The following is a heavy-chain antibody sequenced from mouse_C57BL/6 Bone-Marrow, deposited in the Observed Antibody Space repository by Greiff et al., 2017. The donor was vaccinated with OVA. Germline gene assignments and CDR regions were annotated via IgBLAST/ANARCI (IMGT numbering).Heavy chain of an antibody. J-gene: IGHJ4*01. CDR3: AKRYVNSNYYAMDY. D-gene: IGHD2-10*02. CDR1: GYTFTSYW. V-gene: IGHV1-69*01. Sequence: QVQLQQPGAELVMPGASVKLSCKASGYTFTSYWMHWVKQRPGQGLEWIGEIDPSDSYTNYNHKFKGKSTLTVDKSSSTAYMQLSSLTSEDSAVYYCAKRYVNSNYYAMDYWGQGTSVTVSS. CDR2: IDPSDSYT.